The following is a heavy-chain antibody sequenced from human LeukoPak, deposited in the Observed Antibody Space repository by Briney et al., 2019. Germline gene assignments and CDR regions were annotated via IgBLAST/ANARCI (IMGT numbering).Heavy chain of an antibody. CDR1: GFTFSSYA. CDR3: VKDPTYFDY. V-gene: IGHV3-23*01. CDR2: IIGSGGVT. J-gene: IGHJ4*02. Sequence: PGGSLRLSCAASGFTFSSYAMSWVRQAPGKGLEWVSGIIGSGGVTHYADSVKGRFTISRDNSKNTLYLQMNSLRAEDTAIYYCVKDPTYFDYWGQGTLVTVSS.